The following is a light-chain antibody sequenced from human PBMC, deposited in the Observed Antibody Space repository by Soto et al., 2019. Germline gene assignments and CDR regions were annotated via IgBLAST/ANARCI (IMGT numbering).Light chain of an antibody. Sequence: QSVLTQPPSVSGAPGQRVTISCTGSSSNIGAGYDVHWYQQRPGTAPKLLIFGNINRPSGVPDRFSGSKSGTSASLAISGLRSEDESDYSSAAWDDTLSRVVFGRGTKHTDL. CDR2: GNI. CDR1: SSNIGAGYD. J-gene: IGLJ2*01. V-gene: IGLV1-40*01. CDR3: AAWDDTLSRVV.